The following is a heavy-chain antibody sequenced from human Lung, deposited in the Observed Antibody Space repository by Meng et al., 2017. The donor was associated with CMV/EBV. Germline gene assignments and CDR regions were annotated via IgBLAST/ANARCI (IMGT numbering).Heavy chain of an antibody. V-gene: IGHV4-59*01. D-gene: IGHD3-16*01. CDR3: ARGRAQIGWFDP. J-gene: IGHJ5*02. CDR1: GGSTNSYY. CDR2: VFYTGTT. Sequence: SXTLSLXCTVSGGSTNSYYWTWIRQAPGKGLEWIGYVFYTGTTKYNPSLKSRVTMSLDTSKSHFSLKLTSVTAADTAIYYCARGRAQIGWFDPWGQGTLVTVSS.